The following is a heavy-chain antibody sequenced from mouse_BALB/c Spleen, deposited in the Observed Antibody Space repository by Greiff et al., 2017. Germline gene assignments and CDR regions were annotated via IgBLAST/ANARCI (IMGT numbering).Heavy chain of an antibody. Sequence: EVQVVESGGGLVKPGGSLKLSCAASGFTFSSYAMSWVRQSPEKRLEWVAEISSGGSYTYYPDTVTGRFTISRDNAKNTLYLEMSSLRSEDTAMYYCARVGDYYGSSSWFAYWGQGTLVTVSA. D-gene: IGHD1-1*01. CDR1: GFTFSSYA. CDR3: ARVGDYYGSSSWFAY. CDR2: ISSGGSYT. J-gene: IGHJ3*01. V-gene: IGHV5-9-4*01.